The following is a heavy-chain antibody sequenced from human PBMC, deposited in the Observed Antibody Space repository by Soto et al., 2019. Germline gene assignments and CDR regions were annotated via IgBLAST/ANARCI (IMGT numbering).Heavy chain of an antibody. J-gene: IGHJ4*02. V-gene: IGHV4-30-4*01. CDR3: ARMPHLGFCGRGRRDRDY. Sequence: TLSLTCTVSGNSVNNRYYYWSWIRQPPGEGLEWIGYIYYSGDTYYNPTLRSRVTISLDTSKNQFSLKLTSVTAADTAVYYCARMPHLGFCGRGRRDRDYWGQGTLVTVSS. D-gene: IGHD2-15*01. CDR2: IYYSGDT. CDR1: GNSVNNRYYY.